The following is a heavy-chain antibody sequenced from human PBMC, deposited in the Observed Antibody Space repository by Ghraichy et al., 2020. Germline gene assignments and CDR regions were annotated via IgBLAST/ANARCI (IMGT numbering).Heavy chain of an antibody. CDR3: ARAGSGSYAEYFQE. J-gene: IGHJ1*01. Sequence: GVLRLSCAASGFTFSSYWMHWVRQAPGKGLMWVSRINSDGSTTTYADSVKGRFTISRDNAKNTLYLQMHSLRDEDTAMYYCARAGSGSYAEYFQEWGQGTLVTVSS. V-gene: IGHV3-74*01. CDR2: INSDGSTT. CDR1: GFTFSSYW. D-gene: IGHD3-10*01.